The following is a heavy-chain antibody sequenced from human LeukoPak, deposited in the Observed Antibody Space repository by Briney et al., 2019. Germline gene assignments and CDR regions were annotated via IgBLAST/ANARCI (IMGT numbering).Heavy chain of an antibody. CDR3: ARGLGYSSSWTTKPKRNYYGMDV. Sequence: ASVKVSCKASGYTFTSYDINWVRQATGQGLEWMGWMNPNSGNTGYAQKFQGRVTMTRNTSISTAYMELSSLRSEDTAVYYCARGLGYSSSWTTKPKRNYYGMDVWGQGTTVTASS. CDR2: MNPNSGNT. CDR1: GYTFTSYD. V-gene: IGHV1-8*01. D-gene: IGHD6-13*01. J-gene: IGHJ6*02.